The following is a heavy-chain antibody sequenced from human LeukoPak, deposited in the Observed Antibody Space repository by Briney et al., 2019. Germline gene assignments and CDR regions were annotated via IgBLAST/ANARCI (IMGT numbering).Heavy chain of an antibody. CDR1: GYTFTSYD. J-gene: IGHJ3*02. D-gene: IGHD5-18*01. CDR3: ARDGDTAMVSFYDI. Sequence: SVKVSCKASGYTFTSYDINWVRQATGQGLEWMGGIIPMFGTPNYAQKFQGRVTITADESTNTAYMELSSLTYEDTAMYYCARDGDTAMVSFYDIWGQGTKVTVSS. V-gene: IGHV1-69*13. CDR2: IIPMFGTP.